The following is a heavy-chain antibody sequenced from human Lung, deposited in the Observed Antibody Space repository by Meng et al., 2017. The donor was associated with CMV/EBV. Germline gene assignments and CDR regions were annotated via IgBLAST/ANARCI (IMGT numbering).Heavy chain of an antibody. Sequence: SETLSLTCAVSGGSLSNSYWNWIRQPPGKGLEWIGYIYYTGKTNYSPSLKSRVTISLDASKKHFSMNLRSLTASDTAAYYCARAAPWDYYYGMDVWGQGTTVXVSS. V-gene: IGHV4-59*01. CDR3: ARAAPWDYYYGMDV. J-gene: IGHJ6*02. D-gene: IGHD1-26*01. CDR1: GGSLSNSY. CDR2: IYYTGKT.